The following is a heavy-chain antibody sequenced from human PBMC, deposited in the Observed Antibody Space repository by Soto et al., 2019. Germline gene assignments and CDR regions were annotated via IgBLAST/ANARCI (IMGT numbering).Heavy chain of an antibody. CDR3: ARDQGEIVAAPTDNNGLSNRLDS. D-gene: IGHD5-12*01. CDR1: GFTFSNYG. V-gene: IGHV3-33*01. J-gene: IGHJ5*01. CDR2: IWYDGVNQ. Sequence: QVQLVESGGGVVQPGRSLRLSCAASGFTFSNYGMHWVRQAPGKGLEWLAAIWYDGVNQHYADSVKGRVGTSRDNSKNTAHLQITSLRAEDTAVYYCARDQGEIVAAPTDNNGLSNRLDSWGQGTLVTVS.